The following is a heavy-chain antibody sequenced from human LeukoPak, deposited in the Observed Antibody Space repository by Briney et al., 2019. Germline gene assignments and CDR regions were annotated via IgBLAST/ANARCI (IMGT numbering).Heavy chain of an antibody. CDR3: ATLKRMVRGVITFDY. CDR2: IYHSGSA. CDR1: GGSISSYY. J-gene: IGHJ4*02. V-gene: IGHV4-59*12. Sequence: SETLSLTCTVSGGSISSYYWSWIRQPPGKGLEWIGNIYHSGSAYYNPSLKSRVTISVDTSKNQFSLKLSSVTAADTAVYYCATLKRMVRGVITFDYWGQGTLVTVSS. D-gene: IGHD3-10*01.